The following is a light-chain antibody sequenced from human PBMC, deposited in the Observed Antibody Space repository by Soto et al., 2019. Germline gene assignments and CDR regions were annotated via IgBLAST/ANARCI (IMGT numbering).Light chain of an antibody. CDR2: KAS. CDR1: QSISSW. CDR3: QHYNSYST. J-gene: IGKJ1*01. Sequence: DIQMTQSPSTLSASVGDRVTLTCWASQSISSWLAWYQQKPGKAPNLLIYKASSLESGVPSRFSGSGSGTEFTLAIRSLKPDDFATYYCQHYNSYSTFGQGTKVDIK. V-gene: IGKV1-5*03.